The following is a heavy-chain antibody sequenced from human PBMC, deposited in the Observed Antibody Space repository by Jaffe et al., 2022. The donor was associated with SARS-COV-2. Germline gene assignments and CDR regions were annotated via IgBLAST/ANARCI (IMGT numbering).Heavy chain of an antibody. V-gene: IGHV1-8*01. CDR1: GYTFTSYD. CDR3: ARGHRVRGVQSYYYYYMDV. CDR2: MNPNSGNT. Sequence: QVQLVQSGAEVKKPGASVKVSCKASGYTFTSYDINWVRQATGQGLEWMGWMNPNSGNTGYAQKFQGRVTMTRNTSISTAYMELSSLRSEDTAVYYCARGHRVRGVQSYYYYYMDVWGKGTTVTVSS. J-gene: IGHJ6*03. D-gene: IGHD3-10*01.